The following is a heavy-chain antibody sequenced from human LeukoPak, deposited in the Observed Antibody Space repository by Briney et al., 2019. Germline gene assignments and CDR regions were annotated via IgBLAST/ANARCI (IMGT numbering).Heavy chain of an antibody. Sequence: GGSLRLSCAASGFTFSSYSMNWVRQAPGKGLEWVSSISSSSSYIYYADSVKGRFTISRDNAKNSLYLQMNSLRAEDTAVYYCARRDGYSGGAFDIWGQGTMVTVSS. J-gene: IGHJ3*02. V-gene: IGHV3-21*01. CDR2: ISSSSSYI. D-gene: IGHD5-24*01. CDR1: GFTFSSYS. CDR3: ARRDGYSGGAFDI.